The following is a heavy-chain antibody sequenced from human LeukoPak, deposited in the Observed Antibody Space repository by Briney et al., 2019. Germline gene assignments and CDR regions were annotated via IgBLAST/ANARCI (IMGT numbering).Heavy chain of an antibody. J-gene: IGHJ4*02. CDR3: AKDVRSPLPPGIDY. Sequence: GRSLRLSCAASGFTFSSYAMHWVRQAPGKGLEWVAVISYDGSNKYYADSVKGRFTISRDNSKNTLYLQMNSLRAEDTAVYYCAKDVRSPLPPGIDYWGQGTLVTVSS. CDR1: GFTFSSYA. V-gene: IGHV3-30*04. CDR2: ISYDGSNK. D-gene: IGHD3-16*02.